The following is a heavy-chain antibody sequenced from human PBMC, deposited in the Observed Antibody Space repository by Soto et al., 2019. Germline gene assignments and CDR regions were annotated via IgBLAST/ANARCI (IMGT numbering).Heavy chain of an antibody. V-gene: IGHV4-31*03. CDR3: ARGVRGWLQPHRNWFDP. CDR2: IYYSGST. CDR1: GGSISSGGYY. Sequence: PSETLSLTCTVSGGSISSGGYYWSWIRQHPGKGLEWIGYIYYSGSTYYNPSLKSRVTISVDTSKNQFSLKLSSVTAADTAVYYCARGVRGWLQPHRNWFDPWGQGTLVTVS. D-gene: IGHD5-12*01. J-gene: IGHJ5*02.